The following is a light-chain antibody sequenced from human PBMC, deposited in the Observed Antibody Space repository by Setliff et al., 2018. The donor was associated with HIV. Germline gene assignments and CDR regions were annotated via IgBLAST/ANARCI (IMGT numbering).Light chain of an antibody. J-gene: IGLJ1*01. CDR1: SSDVGTYDY. CDR3: ASYTGTSTPYV. CDR2: DVS. V-gene: IGLV2-14*03. Sequence: QSVLTQPASVSGSPGQSITISCTGSSSDVGTYDYVSWYQQHPGKAPKLLIYDVSERPSGVSRHFSGSESGNTASLTISGLQVEDEGDYYCASYTGTSTPYVFGSGTKVTV.